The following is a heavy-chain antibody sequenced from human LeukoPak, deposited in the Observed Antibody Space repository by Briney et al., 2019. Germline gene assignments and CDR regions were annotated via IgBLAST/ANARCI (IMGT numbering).Heavy chain of an antibody. CDR2: ISVSSFSI. V-gene: IGHV3-21*01. D-gene: IGHD3-3*01. J-gene: IGHJ4*02. CDR3: ARGGNLTVFLEWLLQYDY. CDR1: GFTFSSYS. Sequence: GGSLRLSCAASGFTFSSYSMNWVRQAPGKGLEWVSSISVSSFSIYYADSVKGRFTISRDNAKNSLYLQMNSLRAEDTAVYYCARGGNLTVFLEWLLQYDYWGQGTLVTVSS.